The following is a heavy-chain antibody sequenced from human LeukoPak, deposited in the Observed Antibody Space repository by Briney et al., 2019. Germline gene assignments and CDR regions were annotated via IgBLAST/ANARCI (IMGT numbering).Heavy chain of an antibody. V-gene: IGHV3-23*01. Sequence: GGSLRLSCAASGFTVSSNYMSWVRQAPGKGLEWVSGISGSGGYTYYADSVKGRFTISRDNSKNTPYLQMNSLRAEDTAVYYCAKDLYCSSTSCYMDVWGKGTTVTVSS. D-gene: IGHD2-2*01. CDR3: AKDLYCSSTSCYMDV. J-gene: IGHJ6*03. CDR2: ISGSGGYT. CDR1: GFTVSSNY.